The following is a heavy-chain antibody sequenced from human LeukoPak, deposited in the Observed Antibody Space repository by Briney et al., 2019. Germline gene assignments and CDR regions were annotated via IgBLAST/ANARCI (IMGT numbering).Heavy chain of an antibody. CDR3: ARENEVGYFDY. CDR1: GYTFTNYT. V-gene: IGHV7-4-1*02. Sequence: ASVKVSCKASGYTFTNYTMNWVRQAPGQGLEWMGWISTNTGNPTYAQGFTGRYVFSLDTSVSTAYLQISSLKAEDTAVYYCARENEVGYFDYWAREPWSPSPQ. CDR2: ISTNTGNP. J-gene: IGHJ4*02. D-gene: IGHD1-26*01.